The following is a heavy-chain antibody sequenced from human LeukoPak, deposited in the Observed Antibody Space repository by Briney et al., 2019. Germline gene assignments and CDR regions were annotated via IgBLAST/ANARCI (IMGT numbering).Heavy chain of an antibody. V-gene: IGHV3-21*01. CDR2: ISSSSSYI. CDR3: ARAFGSIVGALYYYYGMDV. D-gene: IGHD1-26*01. J-gene: IGHJ6*02. CDR1: GFTFSSYS. Sequence: PGGSLRLSCAASGFTFSSYSMNWVRQAPGKGLEWVSSISSSSSYIYYADSVKGRFAISRDNAKNSLYPQMNSLRAEDTAVYYCARAFGSIVGALYYYYGMDVWGQGTTVTVSS.